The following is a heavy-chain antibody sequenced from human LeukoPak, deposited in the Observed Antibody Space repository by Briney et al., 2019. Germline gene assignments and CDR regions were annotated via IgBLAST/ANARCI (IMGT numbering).Heavy chain of an antibody. CDR2: INPSGGST. CDR1: GYTFTSYA. Sequence: GASVKVSCKASGYTFTSYAMHWVRQAPGQGLEWMGIINPSGGSTSYAQKFQGRVTMTRDTSTSTVYMELSSLRSEDTAVYYCARSLSVVTATSGYGMDVWGQGTTVTVSS. CDR3: ARSLSVVTATSGYGMDV. D-gene: IGHD2-21*02. V-gene: IGHV1-46*01. J-gene: IGHJ6*02.